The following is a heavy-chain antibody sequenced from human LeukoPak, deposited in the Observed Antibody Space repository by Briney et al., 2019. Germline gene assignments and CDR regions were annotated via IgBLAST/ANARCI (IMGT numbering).Heavy chain of an antibody. V-gene: IGHV3-7*01. D-gene: IGHD3-10*01. Sequence: GWSLRLSCVASGFTFRSSWMSWVRQAPGKGLEWVANIKQEGTEKNYLDSVKGRFTISRDNAKNSLYLQMNSLRAEDTAVYYGARDGGGPLDWGQGTLVTVSS. CDR1: GFTFRSSW. CDR2: IKQEGTEK. CDR3: ARDGGGPLD. J-gene: IGHJ4*02.